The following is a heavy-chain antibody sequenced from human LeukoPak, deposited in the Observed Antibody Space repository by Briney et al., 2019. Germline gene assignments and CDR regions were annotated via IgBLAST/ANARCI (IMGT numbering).Heavy chain of an antibody. CDR2: IYGDGTT. Sequence: PGGSLRLSCEASGFNVSSNYMTWVRQAPGKGLEWVSLIYGDGTTDYADSVKGRFHTSRHNSKNTLYLQMNSLRAEDTAVYYCARGIIYLDYWGQGTLVTVSS. D-gene: IGHD3-10*01. J-gene: IGHJ4*02. V-gene: IGHV3-53*04. CDR3: ARGIIYLDY. CDR1: GFNVSSNY.